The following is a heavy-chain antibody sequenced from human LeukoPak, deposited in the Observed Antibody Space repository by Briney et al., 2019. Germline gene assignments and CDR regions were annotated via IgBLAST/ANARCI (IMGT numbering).Heavy chain of an antibody. CDR2: ISPIGGGT. CDR3: ARKIDKRGYLY. D-gene: IGHD3-22*01. Sequence: ASVKVSCKASGYTFTDYSMHWVRQAPGQGLEWMGWISPIGGGTNYAQKFQGRVTMTRDTSISAAYMELSGLTSDDTAVYYCARKIDKRGYLYWGQGTLVTVSS. CDR1: GYTFTDYS. V-gene: IGHV1-2*02. J-gene: IGHJ4*02.